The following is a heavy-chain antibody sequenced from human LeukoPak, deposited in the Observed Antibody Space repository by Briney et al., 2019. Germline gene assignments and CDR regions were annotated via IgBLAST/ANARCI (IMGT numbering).Heavy chain of an antibody. D-gene: IGHD2-15*01. Sequence: SGGSLRLSCAASGFTFDDYAMHWVRQVPGKGLEWVSLISGDGGSTSYADSVKGRFTISRDNNKSSLYLQMNSLRAEDTALYYCAKDGYCSGGRCHAALNDWDQGTLVTVSS. CDR2: ISGDGGST. J-gene: IGHJ4*02. V-gene: IGHV3-43*02. CDR1: GFTFDDYA. CDR3: AKDGYCSGGRCHAALND.